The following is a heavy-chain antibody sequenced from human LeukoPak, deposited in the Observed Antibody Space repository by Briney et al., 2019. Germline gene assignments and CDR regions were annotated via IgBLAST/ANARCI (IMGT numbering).Heavy chain of an antibody. Sequence: ASVKVSCKASGYTFTSYDINWVRQATGQGLEWMGWMNPNSGNTGYAQKFQGRVTMTKNTSITTAYMELSSLRSEDTAVYYCARALSWTTNSYYYMDVWGKGRAVSVSS. D-gene: IGHD3/OR15-3a*01. CDR2: MNPNSGNT. V-gene: IGHV1-8*01. CDR1: GYTFTSYD. J-gene: IGHJ6*03. CDR3: ARALSWTTNSYYYMDV.